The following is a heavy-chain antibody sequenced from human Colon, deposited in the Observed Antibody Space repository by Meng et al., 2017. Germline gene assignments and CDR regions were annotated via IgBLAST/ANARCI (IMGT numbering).Heavy chain of an antibody. V-gene: IGHV4-61*02. CDR3: ARESQDYYDSSGDFYFFYFDY. Sequence: SEILSLTCPVSGGSLTTDAYYWNWVRQPAGRGLEWIGRVFASGSTTYNPSLERRATISLDTSKSQFSLKLTSVTAADTAVYYCARESQDYYDSSGDFYFFYFDYWGQGRLVTVSS. J-gene: IGHJ4*02. CDR2: VFASGST. D-gene: IGHD3-22*01. CDR1: GGSLTTDAYY.